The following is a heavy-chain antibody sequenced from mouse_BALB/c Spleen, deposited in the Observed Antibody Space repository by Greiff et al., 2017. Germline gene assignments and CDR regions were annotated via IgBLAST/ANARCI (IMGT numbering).Heavy chain of an antibody. D-gene: IGHD1-3*01. J-gene: IGHJ4*01. V-gene: IGHV3-2*02. CDR3: ARGDNHPYYAMDY. Sequence: EVQLQESGPGLVKPSQSLSLTCTVTGYSITSDYVWNWIRQFPGNQLEWMGYISYSGSTSYNPSLKSRISITRDTSKNQFFLQLNSVTTEDTATYYGARGDNHPYYAMDYWGQGTSVTVSS. CDR1: GYSITSDYV. CDR2: ISYSGST.